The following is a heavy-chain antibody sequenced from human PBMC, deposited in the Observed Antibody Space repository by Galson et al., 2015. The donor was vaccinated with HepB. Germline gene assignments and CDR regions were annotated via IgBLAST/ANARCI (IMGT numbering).Heavy chain of an antibody. CDR3: ARDSSSSVYYYYMDV. J-gene: IGHJ6*03. Sequence: SVKVSCKASGYTFTGYYMHWVRQAPGQGLEWMGWINPNSGGTNYAQKFQGRVTMTRDTSISTAYMELSRLRSDDTAVYYCARDSSSSVYYYYMDVWGKGTTVTVSS. V-gene: IGHV1-2*02. D-gene: IGHD6-6*01. CDR1: GYTFTGYY. CDR2: INPNSGGT.